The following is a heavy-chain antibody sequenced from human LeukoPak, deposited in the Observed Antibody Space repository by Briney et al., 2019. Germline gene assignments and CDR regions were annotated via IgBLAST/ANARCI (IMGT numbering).Heavy chain of an antibody. V-gene: IGHV1-69*13. CDR2: IVRIFGTS. J-gene: IGHJ2*01. Sequence: GASVKVSCKASGGSFSNYAISWVRQAPGQGLEWMGGIVRIFGTSKYAQKFQDRVTITADESTSTAYMELSSLRPEDTAVYYCARPRLGYFDSSGYNGGNFDLWGRGTLVTVSS. CDR1: GGSFSNYA. CDR3: ARPRLGYFDSSGYNGGNFDL. D-gene: IGHD3-22*01.